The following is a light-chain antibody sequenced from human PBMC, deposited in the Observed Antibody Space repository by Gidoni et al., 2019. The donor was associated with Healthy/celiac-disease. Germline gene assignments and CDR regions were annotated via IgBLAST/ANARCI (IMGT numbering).Light chain of an antibody. CDR1: QSISSW. J-gene: IGKJ4*01. V-gene: IGKV1-5*03. CDR3: QQYNSYPLT. CDR2: KAS. Sequence: DIQLVQLPSTMYASVGDRVTITCRASQSISSWLAWYQPKPGKATKLLIYKASSLKSGVPSRFSGSGAGTEFTLTISSLQPDDFATYYCQQYNSYPLTFGGGTKVEIK.